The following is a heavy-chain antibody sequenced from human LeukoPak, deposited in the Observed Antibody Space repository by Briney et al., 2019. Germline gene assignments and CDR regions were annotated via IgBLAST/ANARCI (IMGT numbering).Heavy chain of an antibody. D-gene: IGHD3-22*01. J-gene: IGHJ4*02. CDR3: ASRNRPSYYYDSSGYYWDY. CDR2: INPNSGGT. Sequence: GASVKVSCTASGYTFTGYYMHWVRQAPGQGLEWMGWINPNSGGTNYAQKFQGRVTMTRDTSISTAYMELSRLRSDDTAVYYCASRNRPSYYYDSSGYYWDYWGQGTLVTVSS. CDR1: GYTFTGYY. V-gene: IGHV1-2*02.